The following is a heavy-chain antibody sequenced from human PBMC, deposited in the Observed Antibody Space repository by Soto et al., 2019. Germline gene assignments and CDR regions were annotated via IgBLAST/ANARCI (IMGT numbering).Heavy chain of an antibody. Sequence: QVQLVQSGAEVKKPGSSVKVSCKASGGTFSSYAISWVRQAPGQGLEWMGGIIPIFGTANYAQKFQGRVTITADESTSTADMELSSLRSEDTAVYYCARVEEQQLVRWGWFDPWGQGTLVTVSS. J-gene: IGHJ5*02. CDR1: GGTFSSYA. D-gene: IGHD6-13*01. V-gene: IGHV1-69*12. CDR2: IIPIFGTA. CDR3: ARVEEQQLVRWGWFDP.